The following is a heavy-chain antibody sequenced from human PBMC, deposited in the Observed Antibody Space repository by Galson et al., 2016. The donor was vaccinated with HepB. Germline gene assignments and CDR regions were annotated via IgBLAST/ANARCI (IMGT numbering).Heavy chain of an antibody. J-gene: IGHJ5*02. CDR1: GGSISSYY. Sequence: SETLSLTCTVSGGSISSYYWSWIRQPPGKGLEWIGYIYYSGSPTYNPSLKSRVTISVDKSKNQFPLKLSSVTAADTAVYYCARSLLGYCSSTRCHCARFDPWGQGTLVTVSS. CDR2: IYYSGSP. D-gene: IGHD2-2*01. CDR3: ARSLLGYCSSTRCHCARFDP. V-gene: IGHV4-59*01.